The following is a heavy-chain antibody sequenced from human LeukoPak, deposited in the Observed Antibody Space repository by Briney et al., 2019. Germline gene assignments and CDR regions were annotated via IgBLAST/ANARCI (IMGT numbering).Heavy chain of an antibody. J-gene: IGHJ4*02. D-gene: IGHD1-26*01. CDR1: GFTFSSYA. CDR2: ISGSAGST. CDR3: ASWEDSGSYLGDY. V-gene: IGHV3-23*01. Sequence: GGSLRLSCAASGFTFSSYAMSWVRQAPGKGLEWVSAISGSAGSTYYADPVKGRFTISRDNSQNTLYLQMNSLRAEDTAVYYCASWEDSGSYLGDYWGQGTLVTVSS.